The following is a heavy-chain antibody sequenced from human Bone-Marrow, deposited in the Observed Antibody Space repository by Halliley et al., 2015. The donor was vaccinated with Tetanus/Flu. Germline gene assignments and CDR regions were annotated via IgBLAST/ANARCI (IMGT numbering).Heavy chain of an antibody. CDR3: ARSPYTKYGPDF. Sequence: LEWMGWVSAFNGDTNYAHNLKDRVTMTTDSVTNTAYMELTRLRSDDTAVYYCARSPYTKYGPDFWGQGTTIIVSS. D-gene: IGHD4-4*01. CDR2: VSAFNGDT. J-gene: IGHJ6*02. V-gene: IGHV1-18*01.